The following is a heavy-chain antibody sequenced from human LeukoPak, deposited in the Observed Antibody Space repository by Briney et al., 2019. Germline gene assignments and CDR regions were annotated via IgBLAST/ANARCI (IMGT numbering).Heavy chain of an antibody. CDR1: GYTFTGYY. V-gene: IGHV1-2*02. CDR2: INPNSGGT. Sequence: GASVKVSCKASGYTFTGYYMHWVRQAPGQGLEWMGWINPNSGGTNYAQKFQGRVTMTTDTSTSTAYMELRSLRSDDTAVYYCATVRDFWSGSTSPFDYWGQGTLVTVSS. D-gene: IGHD3-3*01. J-gene: IGHJ4*02. CDR3: ATVRDFWSGSTSPFDY.